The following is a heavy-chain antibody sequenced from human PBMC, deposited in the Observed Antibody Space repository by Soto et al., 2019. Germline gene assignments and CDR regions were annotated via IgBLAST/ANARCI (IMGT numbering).Heavy chain of an antibody. CDR3: AKDFWDIVLYPSANWFDP. CDR1: GFTFSSYA. D-gene: IGHD2-15*01. CDR2: ITSSGGST. J-gene: IGHJ5*02. Sequence: GGSLRLSCAASGFTFSSYAMSWVRQAPGKGLEWVSSITSSGGSTYYADSVKGRFTISRDNSKNTLYLQMNSLRAEDTAVFYCAKDFWDIVLYPSANWFDPWGQGALVTVSS. V-gene: IGHV3-23*01.